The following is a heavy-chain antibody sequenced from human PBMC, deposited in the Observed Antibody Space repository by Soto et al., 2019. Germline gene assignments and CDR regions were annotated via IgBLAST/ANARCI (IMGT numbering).Heavy chain of an antibody. CDR2: INPSGGST. CDR1: GYTFTSYY. V-gene: IGHV1-46*01. Sequence: QVQLVQSGAEVKKPGASVKVSCKASGYTFTSYYMHWVRQAPGQGLEWMGIINPSGGSTSYAQKFPGRVTMTRDTSTSTVYMELSSLRSEDTAVYYCARPRGYSYGSKEYYFDYWGQGTLVTVSS. D-gene: IGHD5-18*01. CDR3: ARPRGYSYGSKEYYFDY. J-gene: IGHJ4*02.